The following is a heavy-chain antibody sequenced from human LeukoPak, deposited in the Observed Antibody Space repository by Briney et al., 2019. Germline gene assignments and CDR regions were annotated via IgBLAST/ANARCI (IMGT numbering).Heavy chain of an antibody. CDR1: GFTFSSYG. Sequence: GGSLRLSCAASGFTFSSYGMHWVRQAPGKGLEWVAVIWYDGSNKYYADSVKGRFTISRDNSKNTLYLQMNSLRAEDTAVYYCAREDYGDNDAFDIWGQGTTVTVSS. D-gene: IGHD4-17*01. CDR2: IWYDGSNK. CDR3: AREDYGDNDAFDI. V-gene: IGHV3-33*01. J-gene: IGHJ3*02.